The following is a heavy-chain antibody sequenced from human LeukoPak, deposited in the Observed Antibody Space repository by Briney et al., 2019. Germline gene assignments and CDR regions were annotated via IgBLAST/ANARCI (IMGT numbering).Heavy chain of an antibody. J-gene: IGHJ5*02. CDR1: GGSISSGSYY. CDR2: IYTSGST. D-gene: IGHD3-22*01. V-gene: IGHV4-61*02. CDR3: ARVSSYYDSSGYGNWFDP. Sequence: PSETLSLTCTVSGGSISSGSYYWSWIRQPAGKGLEWIGRIYTSGSTNYNPSLKSRVTISVDTSKNQFSLKLSSVTAADTAVYYCARVSSYYDSSGYGNWFDPWGQGTLVTVSS.